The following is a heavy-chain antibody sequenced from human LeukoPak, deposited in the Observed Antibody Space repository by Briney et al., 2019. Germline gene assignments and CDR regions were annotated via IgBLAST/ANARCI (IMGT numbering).Heavy chain of an antibody. V-gene: IGHV3-9*01. CDR2: ISWNSDTI. CDR1: GFTFGDYA. Sequence: PGGSLRLSCAASGFTFGDYAMHWVRQVPGKGLEWVSVISWNSDTIVYADSVKGRFTISRDNAKNSLYLQMNSLRAEDTAIYYCARDPMQLWPPSDAFDIWGQGTVVTVSS. D-gene: IGHD5-18*01. CDR3: ARDPMQLWPPSDAFDI. J-gene: IGHJ3*02.